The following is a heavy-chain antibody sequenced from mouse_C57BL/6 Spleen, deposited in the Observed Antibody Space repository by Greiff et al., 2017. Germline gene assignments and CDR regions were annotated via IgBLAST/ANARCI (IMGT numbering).Heavy chain of an antibody. CDR1: GYAFSSSW. J-gene: IGHJ3*01. D-gene: IGHD4-1*01. CDR2: IYPGDGDT. Sequence: VQLKESGPELVKPGASVKISCKASGYAFSSSWMNWVKQRPGKGLEWIGRIYPGDGDTNYNGKFKGKATLTADKSSSTAYMQRSSLTSEDSAVYFCARGGTWFAYWGQGTLVTVSA. CDR3: ARGGTWFAY. V-gene: IGHV1-82*01.